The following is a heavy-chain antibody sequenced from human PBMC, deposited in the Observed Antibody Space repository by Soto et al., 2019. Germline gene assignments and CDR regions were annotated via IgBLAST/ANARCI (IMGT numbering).Heavy chain of an antibody. Sequence: GASVKVSCKASGGTFSSYYMHWVRQAPGQGLEWMGIINPSGGSTSYAQKFQGRVTMTRDTSTSTVYMELSSLRSEDTAVYYCARDRRPHSSGWYTAFDIWGQGTMVTVSS. D-gene: IGHD6-19*01. CDR1: GGTFSSYY. J-gene: IGHJ3*02. V-gene: IGHV1-46*01. CDR2: INPSGGST. CDR3: ARDRRPHSSGWYTAFDI.